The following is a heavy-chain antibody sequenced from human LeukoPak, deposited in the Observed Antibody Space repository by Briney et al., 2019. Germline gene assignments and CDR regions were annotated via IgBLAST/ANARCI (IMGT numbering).Heavy chain of an antibody. CDR3: ARDCGGDCYHPLHTPPYNWFDP. V-gene: IGHV1-3*03. CDR1: GYTFTSYA. D-gene: IGHD2-21*02. CDR2: INAGNGYT. J-gene: IGHJ5*02. Sequence: ASVKVSCKASGYTFTSYAMHWVRQAPGQRLEWMGWINAGNGYTKYSQEFQGRVTITRDTSASTAYMELSSLRSEDTAVYCCARDCGGDCYHPLHTPPYNWFDPWGQGTLVTVSS.